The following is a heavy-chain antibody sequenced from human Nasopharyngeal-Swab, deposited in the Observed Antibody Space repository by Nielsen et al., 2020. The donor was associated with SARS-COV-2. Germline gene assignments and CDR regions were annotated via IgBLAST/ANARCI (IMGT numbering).Heavy chain of an antibody. Sequence: SETLSLTCAVSGGSFSGYYWSWIRQPPGKGLEWIGEINHSGSTNYNPSLKNRVTISVDTSKNQFSQKLISVPAADTAVYYCAKTDIVVVPAATTPRKDGMDVWGQGTTVTVSS. D-gene: IGHD2-2*01. V-gene: IGHV4-34*01. CDR3: AKTDIVVVPAATTPRKDGMDV. J-gene: IGHJ6*02. CDR2: INHSGST. CDR1: GGSFSGYY.